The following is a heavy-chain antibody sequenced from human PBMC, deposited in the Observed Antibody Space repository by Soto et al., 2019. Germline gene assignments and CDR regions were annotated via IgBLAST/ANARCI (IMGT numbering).Heavy chain of an antibody. V-gene: IGHV3-30*18. Sequence: QVQLVESGGGVVQPGRSLRLSCAASGFTFSSYGMHWVRQAPGKGLEWVAVISFDGSNKYYPDSVKGRFTISRDNSKNTLYLKMNILRAEDTAVYYCAKRGGYNYDYSFDYWGQGTLVTVSS. CDR3: AKRGGYNYDYSFDY. CDR1: GFTFSSYG. CDR2: ISFDGSNK. D-gene: IGHD5-12*01. J-gene: IGHJ4*02.